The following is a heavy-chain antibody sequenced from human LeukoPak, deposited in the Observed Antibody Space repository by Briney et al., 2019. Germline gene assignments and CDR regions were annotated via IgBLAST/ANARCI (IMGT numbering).Heavy chain of an antibody. CDR2: IYNSGST. D-gene: IGHD3-10*01. CDR3: ARDRELGY. CDR1: GDSISIYY. V-gene: IGHV4-59*01. J-gene: IGHJ4*02. Sequence: SETLSLTCTVSGDSISIYYWSRIRQPPGKGLEWIGYIYNSGSTNYNPSLKGRVTISVDTSKNQFSLKLTSVTAADTAVYYCARDRELGYWGQGTLVTVSS.